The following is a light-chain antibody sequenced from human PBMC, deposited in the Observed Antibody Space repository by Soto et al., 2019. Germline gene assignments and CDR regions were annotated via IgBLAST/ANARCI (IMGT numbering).Light chain of an antibody. Sequence: IVLTQSPGTLSLSPGERATLSCRASQSVSSGYLVWYQQRPGQPPRLLIYGTSNRAAGIPDRFSGSGSGTDFTLTIYRLEPEDSEVYYCQQYGSSALTFGGGTKV. CDR1: QSVSSGY. CDR3: QQYGSSALT. V-gene: IGKV3-20*01. J-gene: IGKJ4*01. CDR2: GTS.